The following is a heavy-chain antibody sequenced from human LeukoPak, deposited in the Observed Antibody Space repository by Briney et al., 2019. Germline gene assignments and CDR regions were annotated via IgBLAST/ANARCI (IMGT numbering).Heavy chain of an antibody. CDR2: INPNSGGT. J-gene: IGHJ4*02. CDR1: GYTFTGYY. Sequence: GASVKVSCKASGYTFTGYYMHWVRQAPGQGLEWMGWINPNSGGTNYAQKFQGRVTMTRDTSISTAYMELSRLRSDDTAVYYCASTENDILTPSPFDYWGQGTLVTVSS. V-gene: IGHV1-2*02. D-gene: IGHD3-9*01. CDR3: ASTENDILTPSPFDY.